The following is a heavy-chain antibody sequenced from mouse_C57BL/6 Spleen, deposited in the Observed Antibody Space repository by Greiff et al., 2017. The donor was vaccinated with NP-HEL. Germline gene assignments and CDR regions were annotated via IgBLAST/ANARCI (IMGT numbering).Heavy chain of an antibody. CDR2: IYPGSGNT. J-gene: IGHJ4*01. D-gene: IGHD1-1*01. Sequence: VKLMESGAELVRPGASVKLSCKASGYTFTDYYINWVKQRPGQGLEWIARIYPGSGNTYYNEKFKGKATLTAEKSSSTAYMQLSSLTSEDSAVYFCARSPYYYGSSYDYAMDYWGQGTSVTVSS. CDR1: GYTFTDYY. V-gene: IGHV1-76*01. CDR3: ARSPYYYGSSYDYAMDY.